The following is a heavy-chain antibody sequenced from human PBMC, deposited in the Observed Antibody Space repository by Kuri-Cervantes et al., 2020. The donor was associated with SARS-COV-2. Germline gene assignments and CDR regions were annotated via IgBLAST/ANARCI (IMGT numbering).Heavy chain of an antibody. D-gene: IGHD3-3*01. V-gene: IGHV1-24*01. CDR1: GYTFTGYY. J-gene: IGHJ4*02. CDR2: SDPEDGET. CDR3: ATHAAIFGVVLPGY. Sequence: ASVKVSCKASGYTFTGYYMHWVRQAPGKGLEWMGGSDPEDGETIYAQKFQGRVTMTEDTSTDTAYMELSSLRSEDTAVYYCATHAAIFGVVLPGYWGQGALVTVSS.